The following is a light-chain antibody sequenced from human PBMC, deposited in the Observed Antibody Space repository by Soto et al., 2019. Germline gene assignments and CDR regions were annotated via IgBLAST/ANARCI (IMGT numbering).Light chain of an antibody. CDR3: SSYRSGTTLWV. Sequence: QSALTQPASVSGSPGQSITISCTGTSSDVGAYNYVSWYQQYPGKAPKLMIYEVTNRPSGVSTRFSGSKSGNTASLTISGLQAEDEANYYCSSYRSGTTLWVFGGGTKVTVL. V-gene: IGLV2-14*01. CDR2: EVT. CDR1: SSDVGAYNY. J-gene: IGLJ3*02.